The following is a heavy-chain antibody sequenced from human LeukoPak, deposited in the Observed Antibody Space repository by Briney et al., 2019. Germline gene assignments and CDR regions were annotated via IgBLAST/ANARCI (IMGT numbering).Heavy chain of an antibody. D-gene: IGHD6-13*01. CDR2: IYYNGRT. J-gene: IGHJ4*02. V-gene: IGHV4-39*01. CDR1: SGSISSSSYY. CDR3: VRLRCGYDSNWDLPDY. Sequence: SETLSLTCTISSGSISSSSYYWGWIRQPPGKGLERIGSIYYNGRTSYNPSLKSRVTISVDTSKNRFSLRLTSVTAADTAVYYCVRLRCGYDSNWDLPDYWGQGTLVTVSS.